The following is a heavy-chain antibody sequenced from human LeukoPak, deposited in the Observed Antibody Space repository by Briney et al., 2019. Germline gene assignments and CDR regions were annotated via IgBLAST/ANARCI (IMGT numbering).Heavy chain of an antibody. CDR2: IYYSGST. V-gene: IGHV4-39*07. Sequence: SETLSLTCTVSGGSISSSSYYWGWIRQPPGKGLEWIGSIYYSGSTYYNPSLKSRVTISVDTSKNQFSLKLSSVTAADTAVYYCASVSYCSSTSCYSRSYYYYYYMDVWGKGTTVTVSS. CDR1: GGSISSSSYY. J-gene: IGHJ6*03. D-gene: IGHD2-2*01. CDR3: ASVSYCSSTSCYSRSYYYYYYMDV.